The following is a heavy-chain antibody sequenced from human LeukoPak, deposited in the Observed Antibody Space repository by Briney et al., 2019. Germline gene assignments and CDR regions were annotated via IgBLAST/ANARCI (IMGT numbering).Heavy chain of an antibody. V-gene: IGHV1-2*02. Sequence: ASVKVSCKASGYTFTGYYMHWVRQAPGQGLEWKGWINPNSGGTNYAQKFQGRVTMTRDTSISTAYMELSRLRSDDTAVYYCARGVLRSTSRRYYYFDYWGQGTLVTVSS. CDR3: ARGVLRSTSRRYYYFDY. CDR1: GYTFTGYY. CDR2: INPNSGGT. D-gene: IGHD2-2*01. J-gene: IGHJ4*02.